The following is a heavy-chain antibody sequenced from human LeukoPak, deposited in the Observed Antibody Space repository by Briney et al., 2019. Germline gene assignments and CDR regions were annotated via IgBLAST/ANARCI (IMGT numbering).Heavy chain of an antibody. CDR2: INWKTGNG. D-gene: IGHD5-24*01. Sequence: GRSLRLSCAVSGFNFDDYAMHWVRQAPGRGLEWVSGINWKTGNGIYADSVKGRFTISRDNAKNSLYLQMSSLRAEDTALYYCTRRAARWQFDLWGRGTLLTVSS. V-gene: IGHV3-9*01. CDR3: TRRAARWQFDL. CDR1: GFNFDDYA. J-gene: IGHJ2*01.